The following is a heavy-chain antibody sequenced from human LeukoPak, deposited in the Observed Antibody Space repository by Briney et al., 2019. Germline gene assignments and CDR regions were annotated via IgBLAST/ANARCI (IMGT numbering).Heavy chain of an antibody. D-gene: IGHD6-25*01. J-gene: IGHJ4*02. CDR1: GFTFSSYI. CDR2: ISSSSSYI. V-gene: IGHV3-21*01. CDR3: ARESGNLIDY. Sequence: GGSLRLSCAASGFTFSSYIMNWVRQAPGKGLEWVSSISSSSSYIYYADSVKGRFTISRDNAKNSLYLQMNSLRAEDTAVYYCARESGNLIDYWGQGTLVTVSS.